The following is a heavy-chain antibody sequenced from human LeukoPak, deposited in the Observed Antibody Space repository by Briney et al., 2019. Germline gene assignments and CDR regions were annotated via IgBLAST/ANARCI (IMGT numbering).Heavy chain of an antibody. J-gene: IGHJ5*02. V-gene: IGHV3-30*02. CDR1: GFTFSSYG. D-gene: IGHD3-10*01. Sequence: GGSLRLSCVVSGFTFSSYGMHWVRQAPGKGLEWVAFIRYDGSNKHYADSVKGRFTISRDNSKNTLYLQMNSLRAEDTAVYYCTTEMVRDIIILNWFDPWGQGTLVTVSS. CDR3: TTEMVRDIIILNWFDP. CDR2: IRYDGSNK.